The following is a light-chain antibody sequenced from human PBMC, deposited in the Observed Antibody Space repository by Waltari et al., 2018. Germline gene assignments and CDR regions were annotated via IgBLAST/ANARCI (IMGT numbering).Light chain of an antibody. CDR3: AAWDDNLSGLV. CDR2: KNN. V-gene: IGLV1-47*01. CDR1: SSNIGSNY. J-gene: IGLJ3*02. Sequence: QSVLTQPPSASGTLGQKVTISCNGSSSNIGSNYVYWYQQFPGTAPKLLIFKNNQRPSGVPDRFSDSKSGTSASLAINGLRSEDEADYYCAAWDDNLSGLVLGGGTKVTVL.